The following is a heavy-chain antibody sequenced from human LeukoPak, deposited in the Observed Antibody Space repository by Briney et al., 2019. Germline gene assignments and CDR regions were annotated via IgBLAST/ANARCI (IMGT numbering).Heavy chain of an antibody. CDR3: ARTSRSGYDQSAFFDY. J-gene: IGHJ4*02. CDR2: IYTSGST. D-gene: IGHD5-12*01. CDR1: GGSISSYY. Sequence: PSETLSLTCTVSGGSISSYYWSWIWQPAGKGLEWIVSIYTSGSTNYNPSLKSRVTMSVDTSKNQFSLKLSSVTAADTAVYYCARTSRSGYDQSAFFDYWGQGTLVTVSS. V-gene: IGHV4-4*07.